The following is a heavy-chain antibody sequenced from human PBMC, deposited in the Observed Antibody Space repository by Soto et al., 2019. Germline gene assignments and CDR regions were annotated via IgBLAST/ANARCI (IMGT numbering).Heavy chain of an antibody. V-gene: IGHV2-70*11. Sequence: SGPTLVKPTQTLTLTCTFSGFSLSTSGMCVSWIRQPPGKALEWLERFVWNDDKYYSTSLKTRLTISRDTSKNQVFLTMTNIDPVDTATYYCARIRSKAAALYYYYGMDVWGQGTTVTVS. CDR3: ARIRSKAAALYYYYGMDV. D-gene: IGHD6-6*01. CDR2: FVWNDDK. J-gene: IGHJ6*02. CDR1: GFSLSTSGMC.